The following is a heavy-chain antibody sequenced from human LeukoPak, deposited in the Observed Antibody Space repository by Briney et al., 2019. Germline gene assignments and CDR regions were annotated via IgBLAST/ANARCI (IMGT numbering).Heavy chain of an antibody. CDR1: GYTFTRYY. CDR3: AREATGTTDSDAFDI. Sequence: ASVKVSCKASGYTFTRYYMHWVRQAPGQRLEWLGWINPNSGGTNYAQKFQGRGTMTRDTSISTAYMELSRLRSDDTAVYYCAREATGTTDSDAFDIWGQGTMVTVSS. D-gene: IGHD1-1*01. CDR2: INPNSGGT. J-gene: IGHJ3*02. V-gene: IGHV1-2*02.